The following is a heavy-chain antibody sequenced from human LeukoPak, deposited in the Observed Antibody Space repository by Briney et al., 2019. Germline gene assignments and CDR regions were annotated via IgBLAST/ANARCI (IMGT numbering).Heavy chain of an antibody. CDR1: GYTFTSYA. J-gene: IGHJ4*02. V-gene: IGHV1-3*01. CDR3: ARGRWSATTATYYLDF. Sequence: ASVKVSCKASGYTFTSYAIHWVRQAPGQRLEWMGYIMPVNGNIRYSEKFQGRVTITRDTSASTAYMELSSLTSEDTAVYYCARGRWSATTATYYLDFWGQGTLVTVSS. D-gene: IGHD5-24*01. CDR2: IMPVNGNI.